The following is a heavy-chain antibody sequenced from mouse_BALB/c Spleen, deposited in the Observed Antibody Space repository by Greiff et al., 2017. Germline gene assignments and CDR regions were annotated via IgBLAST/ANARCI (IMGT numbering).Heavy chain of an antibody. Sequence: VNVVESGAELVRPGSSVKISCKASGYAFSSYWMNWVKQRPGQGLEWIGHIYPGDGDTNYNGKFKGKATLTADKSSSTAYMQLSSLTSEDSAVYVCARMAYYGSSYDYWGQGTTLTVSS. J-gene: IGHJ2*01. CDR2: IYPGDGDT. CDR3: ARMAYYGSSYDY. V-gene: IGHV1-80*01. CDR1: GYAFSSYW. D-gene: IGHD1-1*01.